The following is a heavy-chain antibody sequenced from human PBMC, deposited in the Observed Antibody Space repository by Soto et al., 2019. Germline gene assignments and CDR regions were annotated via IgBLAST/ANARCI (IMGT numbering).Heavy chain of an antibody. CDR2: ISTGSTNI. V-gene: IGHV3-48*01. D-gene: IGHD3-9*01. J-gene: IGHJ6*02. Sequence: PGGSLRLSCSASGFTFSLHSMSWVRQAPGKGLEWVSYISTGSTNIHYADSVKGRFTISRDSASSSLYLQMNSLRGDDTAVYYCARGVRTDYYQYYGMDVWSQGTTVTVSS. CDR3: ARGVRTDYYQYYGMDV. CDR1: GFTFSLHS.